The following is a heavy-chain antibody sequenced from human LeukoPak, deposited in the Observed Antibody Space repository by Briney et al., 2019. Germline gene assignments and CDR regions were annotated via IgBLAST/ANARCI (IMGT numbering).Heavy chain of an antibody. Sequence: SVKVSCKASGGTFSSYAISWVRQAPGQGLEWMGGIIPIFGTANYAQKFRGRVTITADESTSTAYMELSSLRSEDTAVYYCARTLRPLGLGYCSSTSCYDGLDYWGQGTLVTVSS. CDR3: ARTLRPLGLGYCSSTSCYDGLDY. D-gene: IGHD2-2*01. CDR1: GGTFSSYA. J-gene: IGHJ4*02. CDR2: IIPIFGTA. V-gene: IGHV1-69*01.